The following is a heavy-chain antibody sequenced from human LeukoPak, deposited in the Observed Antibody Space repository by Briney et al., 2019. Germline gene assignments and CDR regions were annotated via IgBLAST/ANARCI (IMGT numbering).Heavy chain of an antibody. CDR2: ISYDGSNK. CDR1: GFIFSSYG. D-gene: IGHD4/OR15-4a*01. V-gene: IGHV3-30*03. Sequence: GGSLRLSCVASGFIFSSYGMHWVRQAPVKGLEWVAVISYDGSNKYYADSVKGRFTISRDNSKNTLYLQMNSLRAEDTAVYYCARRAGAYSHPYDYWGQGTLVTVSS. CDR3: ARRAGAYSHPYDY. J-gene: IGHJ4*02.